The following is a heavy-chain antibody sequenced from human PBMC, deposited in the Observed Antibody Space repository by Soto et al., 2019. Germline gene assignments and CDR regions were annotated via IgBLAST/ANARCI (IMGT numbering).Heavy chain of an antibody. V-gene: IGHV3-33*01. CDR3: ARDLGVDTADY. D-gene: IGHD5-18*01. Sequence: QVQLVESGGGVVQPGRSLRLSCAASGFTFSSYGMHWVRQAPGKGLEWVAVIWYDGSNKYYADSVKGRFTISRDNSKNTLYLQMNRLRAEDTAVYYCARDLGVDTADYWGQGTLVTVSS. J-gene: IGHJ4*02. CDR2: IWYDGSNK. CDR1: GFTFSSYG.